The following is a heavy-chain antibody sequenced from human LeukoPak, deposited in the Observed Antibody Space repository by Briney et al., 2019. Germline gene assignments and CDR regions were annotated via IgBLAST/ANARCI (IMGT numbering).Heavy chain of an antibody. V-gene: IGHV3-74*01. Sequence: PGGSLRLSCAASGFTFSSYWMHWVRQAPGKGLVWVSRINNDGSIISYADSVKGRFTISRDNAKNTLYLQMNSLRAEDTAVYYCARLGGYCSSTSCYVVWFDPWGQGTLVTVSS. CDR3: ARLGGYCSSTSCYVVWFDP. D-gene: IGHD2-2*01. J-gene: IGHJ5*02. CDR1: GFTFSSYW. CDR2: INNDGSII.